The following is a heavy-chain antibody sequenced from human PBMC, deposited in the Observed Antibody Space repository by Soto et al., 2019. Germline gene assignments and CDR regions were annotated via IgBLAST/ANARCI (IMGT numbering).Heavy chain of an antibody. J-gene: IGHJ6*02. D-gene: IGHD5-12*01. CDR2: IIPIFGTA. V-gene: IGHV1-69*12. CDR3: ARHAWLQWTYYYDGMDV. CDR1: GGTFSSYA. Sequence: QVQLVQSGAEVKKPGSSVKVSCKASGGTFSSYAISWVRQAPGQGLEWMGGIIPIFGTANYAQKFQGRVTITADESTSTAYMGLGSLRSEDTAVYYCARHAWLQWTYYYDGMDVWGQGTTVTVSS.